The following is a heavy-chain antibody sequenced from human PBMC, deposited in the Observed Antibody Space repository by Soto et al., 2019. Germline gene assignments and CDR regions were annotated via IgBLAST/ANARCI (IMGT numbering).Heavy chain of an antibody. CDR1: GDSVSSNSAA. V-gene: IGHV6-1*01. CDR2: THYRSKWYS. CDR3: ARQMRHCSASDCYSGSFQH. D-gene: IGHD2-15*01. Sequence: SQTISLTCAISGDSVSSNSAAWNWIRQSPSRGLEWLGRTHYRSKWYSDYVVSVKSRITIRPDTSKNQFSLQLNSVTPEDTAVYYCARQMRHCSASDCYSGSFQHWGQGTLVTVSS. J-gene: IGHJ1*01.